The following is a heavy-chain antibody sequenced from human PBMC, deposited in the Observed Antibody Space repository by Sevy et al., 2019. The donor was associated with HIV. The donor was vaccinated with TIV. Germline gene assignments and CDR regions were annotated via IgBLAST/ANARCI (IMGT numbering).Heavy chain of an antibody. Sequence: GGSLRLSCAASGFTFSNAWMSWVRQAPGKGLEWVGRIKSKTDGGTTDYAAPVKGRFTISRDDSKNTLYPQMNSLKTEDTAVYYCTTDLIVGATGAFDIWGQGTMVTVSS. D-gene: IGHD1-26*01. CDR1: GFTFSNAW. J-gene: IGHJ3*02. V-gene: IGHV3-15*01. CDR3: TTDLIVGATGAFDI. CDR2: IKSKTDGGTT.